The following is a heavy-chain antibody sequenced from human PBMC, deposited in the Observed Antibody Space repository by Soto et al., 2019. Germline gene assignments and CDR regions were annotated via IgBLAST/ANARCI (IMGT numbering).Heavy chain of an antibody. CDR2: INHSGGT. Sequence: SETLSLTCAVYGGSFSGYYWSWIRQPPGKGLEWIGEINHSGGTNYNPSLKTRVTISVDSSKNQFSLKLSSVTATDTAVYYCARGVWNLDYWGQGTLVTVSS. J-gene: IGHJ4*02. D-gene: IGHD3-16*01. CDR3: ARGVWNLDY. CDR1: GGSFSGYY. V-gene: IGHV4-34*01.